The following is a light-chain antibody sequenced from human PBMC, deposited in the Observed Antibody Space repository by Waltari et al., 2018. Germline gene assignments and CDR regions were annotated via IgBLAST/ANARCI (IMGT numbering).Light chain of an antibody. Sequence: QSALTQPASVSGSPGQSITISCTGTSSDVGKYNLVSWYQQHPGEVPKLMIYEVTKRPSVVSDLFSGSKSGNTASLTISGLQAEDEADYFCCSFAGRGFSVIFGGGTKLTVL. CDR3: CSFAGRGFSVI. J-gene: IGLJ2*01. CDR2: EVT. V-gene: IGLV2-23*02. CDR1: SSDVGKYNL.